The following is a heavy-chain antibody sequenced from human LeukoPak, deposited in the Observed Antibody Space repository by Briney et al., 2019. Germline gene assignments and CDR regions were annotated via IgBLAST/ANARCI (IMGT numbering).Heavy chain of an antibody. CDR3: ARDIDVSIVVVPAAMDL. Sequence: GGSLRLSCAASGFTFSSYSMNWDRQAPGKGLEWVSSISSSSSYIYYADSVKGRFTISRDNAKNSLYLQMNSLRAEDTAVYYCARDIDVSIVVVPAAMDLWGQGTLVTVSS. J-gene: IGHJ4*02. CDR2: ISSSSSYI. CDR1: GFTFSSYS. V-gene: IGHV3-21*01. D-gene: IGHD2-2*01.